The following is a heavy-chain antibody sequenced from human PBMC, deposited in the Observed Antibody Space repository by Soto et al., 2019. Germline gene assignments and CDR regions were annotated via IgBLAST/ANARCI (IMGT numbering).Heavy chain of an antibody. D-gene: IGHD6-6*01. V-gene: IGHV3-64*01. CDR3: ARRARPDFYYMDV. CDR2: VSSNGVGS. Sequence: EVQLAESGGGLAQPGGSLRLSCAASGFTLSGYAMDWVRQAPGKGLEYVSGVSSNGVGSYYANSVQGRFTISRDNSKNTVYLQMGSLRPEDMAVYYCARRARPDFYYMDVWGKGTTVTVS. J-gene: IGHJ6*03. CDR1: GFTLSGYA.